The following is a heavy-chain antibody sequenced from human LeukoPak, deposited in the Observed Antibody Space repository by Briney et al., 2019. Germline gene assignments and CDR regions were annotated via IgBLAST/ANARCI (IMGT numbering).Heavy chain of an antibody. J-gene: IGHJ3*02. Sequence: PSETLSLTCSVSGGSISSDDYYWNWIRQPAGKGLEWIGRIGHIYATGSTNYNPSLKSRVTISVDTSKNQFSLKLSSVTAADTAVYYCARRRITMVRGVIDAFDIWGQGTMVTVSS. V-gene: IGHV4-61*02. D-gene: IGHD3-10*01. CDR1: GGSISSDDYY. CDR2: IYATGST. CDR3: ARRRITMVRGVIDAFDI.